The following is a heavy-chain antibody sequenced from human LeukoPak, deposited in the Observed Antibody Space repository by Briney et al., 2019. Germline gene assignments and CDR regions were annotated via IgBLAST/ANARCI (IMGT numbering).Heavy chain of an antibody. V-gene: IGHV3-23*01. J-gene: IGHJ4*02. Sequence: QPGGSRRLSCAASGFTFSSYAMSWVRQAPGKGLEWVSAISGSGGSTYYADSVKGRFTISRDNSKNTLYLQMNSLRAEDTAVYYCAKTAYYYDSSGYHYRGQGTLVTVSS. CDR2: ISGSGGST. D-gene: IGHD3-22*01. CDR1: GFTFSSYA. CDR3: AKTAYYYDSSGYHY.